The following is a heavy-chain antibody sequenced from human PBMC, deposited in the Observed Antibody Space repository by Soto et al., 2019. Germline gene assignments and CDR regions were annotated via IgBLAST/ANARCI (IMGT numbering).Heavy chain of an antibody. D-gene: IGHD6-13*01. CDR3: AKAIAAAVDGGDY. CDR1: GFTFSSYC. J-gene: IGHJ4*02. V-gene: IGHV3-30*18. CDR2: ISYDGSNK. Sequence: HPGGSLRLSCAASGFTFSSYCMHWVRQAPGKGLEWVAVISYDGSNKYYADSVKGRFTISRDNSKNTLYLQMNSLRAEDTAVYYCAKAIAAAVDGGDYWGQGTLVTVSS.